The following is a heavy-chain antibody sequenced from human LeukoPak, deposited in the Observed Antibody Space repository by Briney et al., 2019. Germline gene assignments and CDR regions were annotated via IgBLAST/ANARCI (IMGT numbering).Heavy chain of an antibody. Sequence: SETLSLTCTVSGGSISSYYWSWIRQPPGKGLEWIGYIYYSGSTNYNPSLKSRVTISVDTSKNQFSLKLSSVTAADTAVYYRARHVLGRGILGSWFDPWGQGTLVTVSS. CDR3: ARHVLGRGILGSWFDP. V-gene: IGHV4-59*08. D-gene: IGHD3-10*01. CDR1: GGSISSYY. CDR2: IYYSGST. J-gene: IGHJ5*02.